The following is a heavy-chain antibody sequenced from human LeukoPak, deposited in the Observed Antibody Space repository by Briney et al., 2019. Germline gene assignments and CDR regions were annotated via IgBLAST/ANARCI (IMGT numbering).Heavy chain of an antibody. D-gene: IGHD6-13*01. CDR3: ARVLAAAGTGAFDI. V-gene: IGHV1-69*02. J-gene: IGHJ3*02. Sequence: SVKVSCKASGGTFSSYTISWVRQAPGQGLEWMGRIIPILGIANYAQKFQGRVTITADKSTSSAYMELSSLRSEDTAVYYCARVLAAAGTGAFDIWGQGTMVTVSS. CDR1: GGTFSSYT. CDR2: IIPILGIA.